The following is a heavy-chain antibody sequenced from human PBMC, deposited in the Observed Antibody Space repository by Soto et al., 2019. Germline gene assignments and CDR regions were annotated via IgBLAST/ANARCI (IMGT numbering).Heavy chain of an antibody. V-gene: IGHV3-7*01. CDR3: AGIQNNWFDP. CDR2: IKQDGSEV. J-gene: IGHJ5*02. CDR1: GFTFTSSW. Sequence: EVQLVESGGGLVQPGGSLRLTCTASGFTFTSSWMAWVRQAPGKGLEWVGNIKQDGSEVYYLDSVRGRFTISRDSAWKSLYLQVNSVRAEDTAVYYCAGIQNNWFDPWGQGTLVAVSS.